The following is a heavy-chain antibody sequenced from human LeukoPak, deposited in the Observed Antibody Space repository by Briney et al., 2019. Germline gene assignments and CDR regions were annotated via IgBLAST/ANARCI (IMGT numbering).Heavy chain of an antibody. D-gene: IGHD6-6*01. CDR2: ISSSGSTI. V-gene: IGHV3-11*04. Sequence: KSGGSLRLSCAASGFTFSDYYMSWIRQAPGKGLEWVSYISSSGSTIYYADSVKGRFTISRDNAKNSLYLQMNSLRAEDTAVYYCASFAWGYSSSAKDAFDIWGQGTMVTVSS. CDR1: GFTFSDYY. CDR3: ASFAWGYSSSAKDAFDI. J-gene: IGHJ3*02.